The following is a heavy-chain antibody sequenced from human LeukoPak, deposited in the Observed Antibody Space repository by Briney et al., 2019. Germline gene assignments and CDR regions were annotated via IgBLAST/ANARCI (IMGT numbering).Heavy chain of an antibody. CDR3: ARGGGLDV. J-gene: IGHJ6*02. CDR2: INHNGNVN. V-gene: IGHV3-7*03. Sequence: PGGSLRLSCAASEFTYGMNWARQVPGKGLEWVASINHNGNVNYYVDSVKGRFTISRDNAKNSLYLQMSNLRAEDTAVYFCARGGGLDVWGQGATVTVSS. CDR1: EFTYG. D-gene: IGHD3-16*01.